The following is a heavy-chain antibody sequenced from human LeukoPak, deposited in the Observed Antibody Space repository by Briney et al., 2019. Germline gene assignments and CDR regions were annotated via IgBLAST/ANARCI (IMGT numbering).Heavy chain of an antibody. J-gene: IGHJ2*01. Sequence: SETLSLTCTVSGGSISSSDYYWSWIRQPPGKGLEWIGYIYYSGSTYYNPSLKSRVTISVDTSKNQFSLKLSSVTAADTAVYYCARGKYSYGRGHNWYFDLWGRGTLVTVSS. D-gene: IGHD5-18*01. CDR2: IYYSGST. V-gene: IGHV4-30-4*01. CDR1: GGSISSSDYY. CDR3: ARGKYSYGRGHNWYFDL.